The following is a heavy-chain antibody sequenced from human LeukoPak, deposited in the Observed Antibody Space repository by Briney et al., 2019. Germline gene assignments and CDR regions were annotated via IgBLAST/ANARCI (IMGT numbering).Heavy chain of an antibody. CDR3: AITMVRGVTSLS. Sequence: GASVKVSCKASGGTFSSYAISWVRQAPGQGLEWMGGIIPIFGTANYAQKLQGRVTITTDESTSTAYMELSSPRSEDTAVYYCAITMVRGVTSLSWGQGTLVTVSP. CDR2: IIPIFGTA. D-gene: IGHD3-10*01. V-gene: IGHV1-69*05. J-gene: IGHJ5*02. CDR1: GGTFSSYA.